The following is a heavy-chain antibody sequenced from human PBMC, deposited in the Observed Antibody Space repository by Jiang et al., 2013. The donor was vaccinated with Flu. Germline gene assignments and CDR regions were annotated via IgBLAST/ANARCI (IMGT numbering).Heavy chain of an antibody. J-gene: IGHJ4*02. CDR2: MSYNGINE. V-gene: IGHV3-30*04. Sequence: KGLEWVAVMSYNGINEYYADSVKGRFTISRDNSKNTLYLQMNSLRAEDTAVYYCATDGGRESVGYDINYWGQGTLVTVSS. CDR3: ATDGGRESVGYDINY. D-gene: IGHD5-12*01.